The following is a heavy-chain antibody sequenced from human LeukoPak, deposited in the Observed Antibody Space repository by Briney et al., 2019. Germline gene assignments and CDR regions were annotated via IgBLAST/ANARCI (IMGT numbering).Heavy chain of an antibody. Sequence: GGSPRLSCAASGFTFGDYWMTWVRQAPGKGLEWVANIRQDGGDQYYVDSVVGRFTISRDNSKNSLYLQMNSLRAEDTAVYYCVRHPGRYNILTGYSYYFDYWGQGTLVTVSS. V-gene: IGHV3-7*03. CDR2: IRQDGGDQ. D-gene: IGHD3-9*01. J-gene: IGHJ4*02. CDR3: VRHPGRYNILTGYSYYFDY. CDR1: GFTFGDYW.